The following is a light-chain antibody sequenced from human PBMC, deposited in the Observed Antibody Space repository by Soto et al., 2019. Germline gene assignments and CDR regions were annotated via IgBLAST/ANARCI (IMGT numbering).Light chain of an antibody. V-gene: IGLV2-23*02. Sequence: QSALTQPASVSGSPGQSITISCIGTSSDVGSYNLVSWYQQHPGKAPKVLIYEVSERPSGVSNRFSGSKSGNTASLTISGLQAEDEAEYYCCSYAGSRTNVLFGGGTKVTVL. J-gene: IGLJ2*01. CDR1: SSDVGSYNL. CDR3: CSYAGSRTNVL. CDR2: EVS.